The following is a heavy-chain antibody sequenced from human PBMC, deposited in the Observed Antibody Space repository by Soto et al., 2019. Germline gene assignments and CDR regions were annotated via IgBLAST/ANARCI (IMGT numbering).Heavy chain of an antibody. V-gene: IGHV4-34*01. CDR2: INHSGST. CDR1: GGSFSGYY. J-gene: IGHJ5*02. Sequence: PSETLSLTCAVYGGSFSGYYWSWIRQPPGKGLEWIGEINHSGSTNYNPSLKSRVTISVDTSKNQFSLKLSSVTAADTAVYYCARTYYYGSGSRSWGQGTLVTVSS. CDR3: ARTYYYGSGSRS. D-gene: IGHD3-10*01.